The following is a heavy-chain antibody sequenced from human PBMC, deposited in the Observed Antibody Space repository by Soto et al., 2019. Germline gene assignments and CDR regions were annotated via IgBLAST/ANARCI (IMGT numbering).Heavy chain of an antibody. CDR3: ARHGSY. CDR2: FYFSVTT. Sequence: QLQLQESGPGLVKPSETLSLTCNVSGVSISDTSYYWGWIRQPPGKGLEWIGTFYFSVTTFYNPSLKSRLNISVDTSKNQFSLGLRSVSAADTAVYYCARHGSYWGQGTLVAVSS. J-gene: IGHJ4*02. CDR1: GVSISDTSYY. V-gene: IGHV4-39*01.